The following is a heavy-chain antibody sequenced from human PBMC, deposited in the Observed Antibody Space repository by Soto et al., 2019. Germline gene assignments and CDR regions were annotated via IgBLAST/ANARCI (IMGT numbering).Heavy chain of an antibody. CDR2: IYYSGST. J-gene: IGHJ1*01. CDR3: ERVSRVEMITVAYFQL. V-gene: IGHV4-31*03. D-gene: IGHD3-16*01. CDR1: GGFISSGRYY. Sequence: SETLSLTCTVSGGFISSGRYYWNWIRQHPEKGLEWIGYIYYSGSTYYNPSLKSRITIAVDTSKNQFALRLSSVTAADTAVYYCERVSRVEMITVAYFQLWGQGTLVTVSS.